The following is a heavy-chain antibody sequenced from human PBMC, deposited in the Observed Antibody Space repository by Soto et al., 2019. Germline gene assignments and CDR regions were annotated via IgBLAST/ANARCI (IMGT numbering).Heavy chain of an antibody. CDR3: ARQTYYYDSSGGMDV. J-gene: IGHJ6*02. CDR1: GYSFTSYW. CDR2: IDPSDSYT. V-gene: IGHV5-10-1*01. D-gene: IGHD3-22*01. Sequence: PGESLKISRKGSGYSFTSYWISWVRQMPGKGLEWMGRIDPSDSYTNYSPAFQGHVTISADKSISNAYLQWSSLKASDTARYDCARQTYYYDSSGGMDVWGQGTTVTV.